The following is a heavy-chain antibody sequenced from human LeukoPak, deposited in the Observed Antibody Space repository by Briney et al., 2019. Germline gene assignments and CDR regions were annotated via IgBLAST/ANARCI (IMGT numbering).Heavy chain of an antibody. D-gene: IGHD2-2*01. CDR1: GGSISSSSYY. CDR2: MYYSGST. CDR3: ARRDCSSTSCYLDY. Sequence: SEPLSLTCTVSGGSISSSSYYWGWIRQPPGKGPEWSGSMYYSGSTYYNPSLKSRVTISVDTSKNQFSLKLSSVTAADTAVYYCARRDCSSTSCYLDYWGQGTLVTVSS. J-gene: IGHJ4*02. V-gene: IGHV4-39*01.